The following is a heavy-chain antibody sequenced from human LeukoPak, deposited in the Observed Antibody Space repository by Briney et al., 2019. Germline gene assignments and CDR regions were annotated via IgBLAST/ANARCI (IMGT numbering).Heavy chain of an antibody. CDR1: GGSISSFY. D-gene: IGHD2-21*01. J-gene: IGHJ5*02. CDR3: ARDALGVVDNWFDP. CDR2: IYYSGST. Sequence: PSETLSLTCTVSGGSISSFYWSWIRQPPGKGLEWIGYIYYSGSTNYNPSLKSRVTISVDTSKNQFSLKLSSVAAADTAIYYCARDALGVVDNWFDPWGQGTLVTVSS. V-gene: IGHV4-59*01.